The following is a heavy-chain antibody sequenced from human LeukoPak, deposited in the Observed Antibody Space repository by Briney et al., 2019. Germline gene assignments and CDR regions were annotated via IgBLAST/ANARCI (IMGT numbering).Heavy chain of an antibody. J-gene: IGHJ4*02. CDR2: IFFNGDT. D-gene: IGHD3-10*01. V-gene: IGHV4-59*12. CDR3: ASGVRGVFDY. CDR1: GGSINNYY. Sequence: SETLSLTCAVSGGSINNYYWNWIRQSPGKGLEWIGYIFFNGDTDYNPSLKSRATISLDTSKNQFSLKLSSVTAADTAVYYCASGVRGVFDYWGQGTLVTVSS.